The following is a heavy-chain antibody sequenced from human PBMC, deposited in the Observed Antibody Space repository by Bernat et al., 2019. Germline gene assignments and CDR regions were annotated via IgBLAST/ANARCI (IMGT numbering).Heavy chain of an antibody. CDR1: GFTFSSYS. CDR3: ARDRLVPGTGGNYYYYYGMDV. V-gene: IGHV3-21*01. Sequence: EVQLVESGGGLVKPGGSLRLSCAASGFTFSSYSMNWVRQAPGKGLEWVSSISSSSSYIYYADSVKGRFTISRDNAKNSLYLQMNSLRAEDTAVYYCARDRLVPGTGGNYYYYYGMDVWGQGTTVTVSS. J-gene: IGHJ6*02. D-gene: IGHD6-13*01. CDR2: ISSSSSYI.